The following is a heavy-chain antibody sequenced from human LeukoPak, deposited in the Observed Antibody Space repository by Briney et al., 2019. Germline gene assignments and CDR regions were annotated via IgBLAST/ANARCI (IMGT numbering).Heavy chain of an antibody. D-gene: IGHD2-8*01. V-gene: IGHV4-61*08. CDR3: ARRIESLYYFDY. CDR2: IYYTGIT. CDR1: GGSVSSSGYY. Sequence: PSETLSLTCAVSGGSVSSSGYYWSCIRQPPGKGLEWIAYIYYTGITNYNPSLKSRVTISLHTYNRQLSLKLSSVTAADTAVYYCARRIESLYYFDYWGQGTLVTVSS. J-gene: IGHJ4*02.